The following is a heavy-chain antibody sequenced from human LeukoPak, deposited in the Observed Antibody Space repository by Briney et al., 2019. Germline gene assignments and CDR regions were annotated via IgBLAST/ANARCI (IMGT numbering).Heavy chain of an antibody. CDR1: GYTFTSYS. CDR3: ARAYCTSTSCYSGWP. J-gene: IGHJ5*02. Sequence: ASVRVSCKASGYTFTSYSMHWVRQAPGQGLEWMGIINPSGGSTSYAQKFQGRVTMTRGMSTSTVYMELSSLGSEDTAVYYCARAYCTSTSCYSGWPWGQGTLVTVSS. CDR2: INPSGGST. D-gene: IGHD2-2*01. V-gene: IGHV1-46*01.